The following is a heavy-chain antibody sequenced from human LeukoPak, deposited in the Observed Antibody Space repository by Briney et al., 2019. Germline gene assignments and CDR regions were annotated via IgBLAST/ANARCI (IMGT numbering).Heavy chain of an antibody. D-gene: IGHD1-1*01. CDR2: IHSDGPTT. CDR1: GFIFSGNW. J-gene: IGHJ4*02. V-gene: IGHV3-74*01. Sequence: GSLSLSCAASGFIFSGNWVHWVRQAPGKGLVWVSGIHSDGPTTRYADSVEGRFTISRDNAEKTVYLQRTSLRAEDTAIYYCATELATPFWGQGTLVTVSS. CDR3: ATELATPF.